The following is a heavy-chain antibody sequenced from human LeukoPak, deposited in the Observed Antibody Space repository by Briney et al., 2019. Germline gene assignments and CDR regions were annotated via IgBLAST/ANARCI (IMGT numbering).Heavy chain of an antibody. CDR1: GYTFTSYY. CDR3: ARKIQLWFRGGGYFDY. J-gene: IGHJ4*02. V-gene: IGHV1-46*01. Sequence: VSVKVSCKASGYTFTSYYMHWVRQAPGQGLEWMGIINPSGGSSSYAQKFQGRVTMTRDTSKNQFSLKLSSVTAADTAVYYCARKIQLWFRGGGYFDYWGQGTLVTVSS. D-gene: IGHD5-18*01. CDR2: INPSGGSS.